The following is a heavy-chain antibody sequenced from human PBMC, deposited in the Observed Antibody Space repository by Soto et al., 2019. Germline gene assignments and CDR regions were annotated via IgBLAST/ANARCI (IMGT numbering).Heavy chain of an antibody. Sequence: GGSLRLSCAASGFTFSSYWMSWVRQAPGKGLEWVANIKQDGSEKYYVDSVKGRFTISRDNAKNSLYLQMNSLRAEDTAVYYCARDQEGRLWSGLYYYMDVWGKGTTVTVSS. V-gene: IGHV3-7*01. J-gene: IGHJ6*03. CDR1: GFTFSSYW. CDR2: IKQDGSEK. CDR3: ARDQEGRLWSGLYYYMDV. D-gene: IGHD3-3*01.